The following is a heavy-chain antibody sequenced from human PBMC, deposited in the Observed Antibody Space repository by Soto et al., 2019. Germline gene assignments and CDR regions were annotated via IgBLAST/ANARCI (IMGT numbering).Heavy chain of an antibody. J-gene: IGHJ6*03. D-gene: IGHD3-3*01. V-gene: IGHV1-8*01. CDR3: ARVRPRLRFLEWPDNYYYYYYMDG. Sequence: ASVKVSCKASGYTFTSYDINWVRQATGQGLEWMGWMNPNSGNTGYAQKFQGRVTMTRNTSISTAYMELSSLRSEDTAVYYCARVRPRLRFLEWPDNYYYYYYMDGWGKGTMVTVAS. CDR1: GYTFTSYD. CDR2: MNPNSGNT.